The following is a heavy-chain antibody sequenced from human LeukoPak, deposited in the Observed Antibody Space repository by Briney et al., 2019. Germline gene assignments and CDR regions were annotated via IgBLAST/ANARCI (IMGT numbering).Heavy chain of an antibody. V-gene: IGHV1-58*02. CDR2: IVVGSGNT. Sequence: GASVKVSCKASGFTFTSSAMQWVRQARGQRLEWIGWIVVGSGNTNYAQKFQGRVTMTRDTSISTAYMELSRLRSDDTAVYYCARLAVRNYCSSTSCYNYYYMDVWGKGTTVTISS. CDR3: ARLAVRNYCSSTSCYNYYYMDV. D-gene: IGHD2-2*01. CDR1: GFTFTSSA. J-gene: IGHJ6*03.